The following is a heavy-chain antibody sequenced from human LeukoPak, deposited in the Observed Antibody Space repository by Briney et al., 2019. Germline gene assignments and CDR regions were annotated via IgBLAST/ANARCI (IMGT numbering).Heavy chain of an antibody. CDR2: INHSGST. J-gene: IGHJ3*02. V-gene: IGHV4-34*01. CDR3: ARYDSSGYIAFDI. Sequence: SETLSLTCAVYGGSFSGYYRSWIRQPPGKGLEWIGEINHSGSTNYNPSLKSRVTISVDTSKNQFSLKLSSVTAADTAVYYCARYDSSGYIAFDIWGQGTMVTVSS. CDR1: GGSFSGYY. D-gene: IGHD3-22*01.